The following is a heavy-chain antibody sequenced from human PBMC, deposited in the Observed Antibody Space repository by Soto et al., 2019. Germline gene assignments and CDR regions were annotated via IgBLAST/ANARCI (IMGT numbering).Heavy chain of an antibody. Sequence: SVKVSCNAAGGTFSSYGISWVRQAPGQGLEWMGGIIPMFGTATNTQNFQGRLTITADESTSTTYMELSSLRSEDTAVYFCARSVGVTTLSYLDYWGEEPQVTVST. CDR2: IIPMFGTA. D-gene: IGHD1-26*01. V-gene: IGHV1-69*13. CDR3: ARSVGVTTLSYLDY. J-gene: IGHJ4*02. CDR1: GGTFSSYG.